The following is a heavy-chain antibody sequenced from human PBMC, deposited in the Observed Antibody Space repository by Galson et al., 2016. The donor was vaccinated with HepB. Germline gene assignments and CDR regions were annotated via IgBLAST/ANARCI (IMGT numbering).Heavy chain of an antibody. CDR1: GGSINTYY. J-gene: IGHJ6*02. D-gene: IGHD3-3*02. CDR3: ARASSISTLGRMDV. V-gene: IGHV4-59*01. Sequence: ETLSLTCAVSGGSINTYYWSWIRQPPGKGLEWIGYISYSGNTNYNPSLKSRVTISIDTAKSQFSLNLDSVTTADTAVYYCARASSISTLGRMDVWGQGTTVTVSS. CDR2: ISYSGNT.